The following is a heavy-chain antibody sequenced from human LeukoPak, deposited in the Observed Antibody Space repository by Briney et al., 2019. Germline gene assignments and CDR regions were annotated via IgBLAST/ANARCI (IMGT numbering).Heavy chain of an antibody. CDR2: IKEDGSEK. D-gene: IGHD3-10*01. J-gene: IGHJ6*03. CDR3: ARLKGSGSYNSYYYYMDV. CDR1: KFIFSKYW. Sequence: GGSLRLSCAASKFIFSKYWMSWVRQAPGKGLEWVADIKEDGSEKYYVDSVKGRFTISRQNAKSSLFLQMNSLRAEDTAVYYCARLKGSGSYNSYYYYMDVWGKGTTVTISS. V-gene: IGHV3-7*01.